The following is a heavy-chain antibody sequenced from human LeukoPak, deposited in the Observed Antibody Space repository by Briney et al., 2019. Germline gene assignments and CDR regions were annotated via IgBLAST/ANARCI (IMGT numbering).Heavy chain of an antibody. J-gene: IGHJ6*02. Sequence: GGSLRLSCAASGFTFSGSAMHWVRQASGKGLEWVGRIRSKANSYATAYAASVKGRFTISRDDSKNTAYLQMNSLKTEDTAVYYCTITVVPAAPTYYYGMGVWGQGTTVTVSS. CDR2: IRSKANSYAT. D-gene: IGHD2-2*01. CDR3: TITVVPAAPTYYYGMGV. V-gene: IGHV3-73*01. CDR1: GFTFSGSA.